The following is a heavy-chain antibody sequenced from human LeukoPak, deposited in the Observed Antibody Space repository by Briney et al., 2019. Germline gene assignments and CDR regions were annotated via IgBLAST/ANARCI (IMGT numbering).Heavy chain of an antibody. Sequence: GGSLRLSCAASGFTVSSNYMSWVRQAPGKGLEWVSVIYSGGSTYYADSAKGRFTISRDNSKNTLYLQMNSLRAEDTAVYYCARMWIQLWFDYWGQGTLVTVSS. CDR2: IYSGGST. D-gene: IGHD5-18*01. CDR1: GFTVSSNY. CDR3: ARMWIQLWFDY. J-gene: IGHJ4*02. V-gene: IGHV3-66*01.